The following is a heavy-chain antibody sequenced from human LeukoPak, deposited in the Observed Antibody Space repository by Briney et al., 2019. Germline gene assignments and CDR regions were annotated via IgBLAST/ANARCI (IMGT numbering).Heavy chain of an antibody. CDR2: IIPIFGTA. CDR1: GYTFTSYG. CDR3: ARSAPDNWNDLGDFDY. D-gene: IGHD1-20*01. Sequence: GASVKVSCKASGYTFTSYGISWVRQAPGQGLEWMGGIIPIFGTANYAQKFQGRVTITTDESTSTAYMELSSLRSEETAVYYCARSAPDNWNDLGDFDYWGQGTLVTVSS. J-gene: IGHJ4*02. V-gene: IGHV1-69*05.